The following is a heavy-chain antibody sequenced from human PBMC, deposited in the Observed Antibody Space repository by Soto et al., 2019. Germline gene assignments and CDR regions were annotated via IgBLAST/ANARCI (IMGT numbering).Heavy chain of an antibody. J-gene: IGHJ6*03. CDR1: GGSFSGHY. CDR3: ARHVDYYYMDV. D-gene: IGHD2-21*01. V-gene: IGHV4-59*08. CDR2: IYYSGST. Sequence: TSETLSLTCAVYGGSFSGHYWSWIRQPPGKGLEWIGYIYYSGSTNYNPSLKSRVTISVDTSKNQFSLKLSSVTAADTAVYYCARHVDYYYMDVWGKGTTVTVSS.